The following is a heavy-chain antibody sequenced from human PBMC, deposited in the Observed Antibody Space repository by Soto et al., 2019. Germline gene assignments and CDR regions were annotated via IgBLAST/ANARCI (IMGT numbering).Heavy chain of an antibody. J-gene: IGHJ6*02. CDR2: ISSSGSII. Sequence: QVQLVESGGGLVKPGGSLRLSCAVSGLTVSDYYMSWIRQAPGKGLECVSYISSSGSIILYSDSVKGRFTNSRDNAKNSVYLQMNSLKAEDTAVYYCARSTSGEGGYGVDVRGQGTTVTVSS. CDR3: ARSTSGEGGYGVDV. CDR1: GLTVSDYY. V-gene: IGHV3-11*01. D-gene: IGHD3-16*01.